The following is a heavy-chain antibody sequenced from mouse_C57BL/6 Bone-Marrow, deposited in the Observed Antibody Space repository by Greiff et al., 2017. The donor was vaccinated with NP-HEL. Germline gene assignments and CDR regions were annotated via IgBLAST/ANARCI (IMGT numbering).Heavy chain of an antibody. J-gene: IGHJ1*03. CDR1: GFTFSSYA. CDR3: ARDRGYYDYDKYFDV. Sequence: EVKVEESGGGLVKPGGSLKLSCAASGFTFSSYAMSWVRQTPEKRLEWVATISDGGSYTYYPDNVKGRFTISRDNAKNNLYLQMSHLKSEDTAMYYCARDRGYYDYDKYFDVWGTGTTVTVSS. V-gene: IGHV5-4*01. CDR2: ISDGGSYT. D-gene: IGHD2-4*01.